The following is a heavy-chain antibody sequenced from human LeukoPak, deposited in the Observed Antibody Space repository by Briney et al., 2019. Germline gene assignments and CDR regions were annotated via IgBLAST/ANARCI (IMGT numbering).Heavy chain of an antibody. D-gene: IGHD6-13*01. CDR1: GDIFTGYY. CDR2: INPNNGDT. Sequence: ASVKVSCKTSGDIFTGYYIHWVRQAPGQGLEWMGWINPNNGDTNYAQKFQGRVTMTRDTSISTAYMDLTGLRSDDTAVYYCARSVPYSSPSSSWGPGTLVTVSS. J-gene: IGHJ5*02. CDR3: ARSVPYSSPSSS. V-gene: IGHV1-2*02.